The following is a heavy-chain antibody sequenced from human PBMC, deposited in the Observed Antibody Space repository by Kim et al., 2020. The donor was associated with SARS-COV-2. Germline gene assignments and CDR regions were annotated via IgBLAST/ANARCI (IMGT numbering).Heavy chain of an antibody. CDR3: ARRESGVLRFLEADGMDV. D-gene: IGHD3-3*01. J-gene: IGHJ6*02. V-gene: IGHV4-31*02. Sequence: SRVTISVDTSKNQFSLKLSSVTAADTAVYYCARRESGVLRFLEADGMDVWGQGTTVTVSS.